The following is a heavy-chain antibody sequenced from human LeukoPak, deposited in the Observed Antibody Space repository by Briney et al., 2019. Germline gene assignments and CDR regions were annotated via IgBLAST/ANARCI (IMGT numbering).Heavy chain of an antibody. D-gene: IGHD6-13*01. V-gene: IGHV3-74*01. CDR1: GFTFTNHW. J-gene: IGHJ6*02. CDR3: ARAISHSNYGVDV. Sequence: GGSLRLSCAASGFTFTNHWMHWVRQAPGKGLVWVSRINSDGSSTSFADSVKGRFTISRDNAKNTLYLQMNSLRAEDTAVYYCARAISHSNYGVDVWGHGTTVTVSS. CDR2: INSDGSST.